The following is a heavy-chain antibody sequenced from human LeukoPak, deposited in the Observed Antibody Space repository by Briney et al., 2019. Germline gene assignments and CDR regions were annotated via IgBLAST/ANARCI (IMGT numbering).Heavy chain of an antibody. V-gene: IGHV4-59*01. CDR3: AGAPHTYYDFWSGPEFDY. CDR2: IYYSGST. Sequence: SETLSLTCTVSGGSISRYYWSWIRQPPGKGLEWIGYIYYSGSTNYNPSLKSRVTISVDTSKNQFSLKLSSVTAADTAVYYCAGAPHTYYDFWSGPEFDYWGQGTLVTVSS. J-gene: IGHJ4*02. CDR1: GGSISRYY. D-gene: IGHD3-3*01.